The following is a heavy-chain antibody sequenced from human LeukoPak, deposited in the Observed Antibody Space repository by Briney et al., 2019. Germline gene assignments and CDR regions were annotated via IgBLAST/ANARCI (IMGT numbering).Heavy chain of an antibody. CDR1: GFTFDDYA. D-gene: IGHD3-10*01. CDR2: ISWNSGSI. CDR3: AKDGDAYYYYGMDV. Sequence: PGRSLRLSCAASGFTFDDYAMHWVRQAPGKGLEWVSGISWNSGSIGYADSVKGRFTISRDNAKNSLYLQMNSLRAEDTALYYCAKDGDAYYYYGMDVWGQGTTVTVSS. V-gene: IGHV3-9*01. J-gene: IGHJ6*02.